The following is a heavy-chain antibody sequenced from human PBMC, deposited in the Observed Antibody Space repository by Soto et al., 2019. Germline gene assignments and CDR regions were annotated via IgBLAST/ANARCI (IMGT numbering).Heavy chain of an antibody. CDR3: ARAPPTTVTTLDY. CDR2: INPYNGGT. CDR1: GYTFTNYG. Sequence: ASVKVSCKASGYTFTNYGITWVRQAPGQGLEWMGWINPYNGGTNYAQRFQGWVTMTRDTSISTAYMELSRLRSDDTAVYYCARAPPTTVTTLDYWGQGTLVTVSS. V-gene: IGHV1-2*04. J-gene: IGHJ4*02. D-gene: IGHD4-4*01.